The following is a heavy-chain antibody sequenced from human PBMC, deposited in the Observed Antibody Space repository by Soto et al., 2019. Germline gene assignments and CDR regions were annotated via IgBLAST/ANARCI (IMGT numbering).Heavy chain of an antibody. J-gene: IGHJ4*02. CDR2: INPSGGYT. CDR3: ARGGGIVVVTAAYDH. Sequence: ASVKVSCKASGYTFTSYYMNWVRQAPGQGLEWLGIINPSGGYTTYAQRFLGRATMTSDTSTSTVHMELGSLTSEDTPVYYRARGGGIVVVTAAYDHSGEGILVTV. V-gene: IGHV1-46*03. D-gene: IGHD2-21*02. CDR1: GYTFTSYY.